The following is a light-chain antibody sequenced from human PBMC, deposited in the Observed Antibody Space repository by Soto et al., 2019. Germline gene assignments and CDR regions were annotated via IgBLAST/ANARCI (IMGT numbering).Light chain of an antibody. J-gene: IGLJ1*01. V-gene: IGLV2-14*01. CDR2: EVS. CDR3: SSYTDSRTYV. Sequence: ALTQPASVSGSPGQSITISCTGASSDVGGYNYVSWYQQHPGKAPKLMIYEVSNRPSGVSSRFSGSKSGNTASLTISGLQSEDEADYYCSSYTDSRTYVFGTGTKVTV. CDR1: SSDVGGYNY.